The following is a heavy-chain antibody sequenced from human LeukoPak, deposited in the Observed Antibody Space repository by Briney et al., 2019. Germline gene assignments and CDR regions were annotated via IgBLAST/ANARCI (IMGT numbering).Heavy chain of an antibody. Sequence: GASVKVSCKASGYTFTSYGISWVRQDPGQGLEWMGWISAYNGNTNYAQKLQGRVTMATDTSTSTAYMELRSLRSDDTAVYYCARSPMVRGPTLERNWFDPWGQGTLVTVSS. D-gene: IGHD3-10*01. CDR2: ISAYNGNT. J-gene: IGHJ5*02. V-gene: IGHV1-18*01. CDR3: ARSPMVRGPTLERNWFDP. CDR1: GYTFTSYG.